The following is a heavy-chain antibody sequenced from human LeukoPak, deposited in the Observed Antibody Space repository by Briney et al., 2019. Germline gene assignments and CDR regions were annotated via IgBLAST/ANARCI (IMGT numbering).Heavy chain of an antibody. CDR1: GVSISSHY. CDR3: ARGTGFYDSSGHYYWGYFDY. J-gene: IGHJ4*02. CDR2: IYYSGTT. V-gene: IGHV4-59*11. Sequence: TSVTLSLTCTVSGVSISSHYWSWLRQTQGERPEWVAFIYYSGTTNDNPSLKGRVTISIDSSKNQFSLKLSSVTAADTAIYYCARGTGFYDSSGHYYWGYFDYWGQGTLVPVSS. D-gene: IGHD3-22*01.